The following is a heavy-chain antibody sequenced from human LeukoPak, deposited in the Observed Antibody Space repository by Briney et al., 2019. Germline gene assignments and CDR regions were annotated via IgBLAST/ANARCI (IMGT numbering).Heavy chain of an antibody. CDR2: IYTSGST. CDR1: GYSISSGYY. Sequence: PSETLSLTCAVSGYSISSGYYWGWIRQPPGKGLEWIGRIYTSGSTNYNPSLKSRVTMSVDTSKNQFSLKLSSVTAADTAVYYCARDAHYYDFWSGYYSNWFDPWGQGTLVTVSS. V-gene: IGHV4-38-2*02. CDR3: ARDAHYYDFWSGYYSNWFDP. J-gene: IGHJ5*02. D-gene: IGHD3-3*01.